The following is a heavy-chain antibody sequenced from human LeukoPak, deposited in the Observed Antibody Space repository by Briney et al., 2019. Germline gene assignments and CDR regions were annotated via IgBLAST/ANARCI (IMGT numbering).Heavy chain of an antibody. D-gene: IGHD1-26*01. V-gene: IGHV3-53*03. CDR1: GFTVSSSN. CDR2: IYSGGST. J-gene: IGHJ6*02. Sequence: GGSLRLSCSASGFTVSSSNMNWVRQAPGKGLEWISVIYSGGSTHYADSVKGRFTISRDNAKNSLYLQMNSLRAEDTAVYYCARANTASLPWEDYYYGMDVWGQGTTVTVSS. CDR3: ARANTASLPWEDYYYGMDV.